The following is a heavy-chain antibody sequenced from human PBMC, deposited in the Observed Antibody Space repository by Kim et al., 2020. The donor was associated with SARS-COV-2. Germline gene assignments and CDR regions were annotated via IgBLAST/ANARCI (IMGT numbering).Heavy chain of an antibody. D-gene: IGHD3-9*01. Sequence: GGSLRLSCVTSGFTFSTYAMHWVRQVPGKGLEWVAVSASTGDTYYLDSVKGRLTISREDAKNSLFLQMNSLTPGDTAVYYCARGGGGEILTGYTRPYYYYGMDVWGPGTPVTVSS. CDR2: SASTGDT. CDR3: ARGGGGEILTGYTRPYYYYGMDV. CDR1: GFTFSTYA. V-gene: IGHV3-13*01. J-gene: IGHJ6*02.